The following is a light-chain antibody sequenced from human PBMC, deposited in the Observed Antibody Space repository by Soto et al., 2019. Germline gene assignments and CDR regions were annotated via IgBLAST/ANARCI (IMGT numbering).Light chain of an antibody. CDR2: DAS. Sequence: EIVLTQSPGTLSLSPGERATLSCRASQSVGNNYLAWYQQKPGQAPRLLIYDASSRATGIPNRFSGSGSGTDFTLTISRLEPEDFAVYYCQQYASSPRTFGGGTKVEIK. V-gene: IGKV3-20*01. J-gene: IGKJ4*01. CDR3: QQYASSPRT. CDR1: QSVGNNY.